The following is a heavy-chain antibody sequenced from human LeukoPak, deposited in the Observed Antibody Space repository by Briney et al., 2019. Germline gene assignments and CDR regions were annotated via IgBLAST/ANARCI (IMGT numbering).Heavy chain of an antibody. Sequence: GGSLRLSCAGSGFTFNNYEMNWVRQAPGKGLEWVSYISSSGSTISYADSVKGRFTISRDNAKNSLYLQMNSLRAEDTAVYYCTGLRRLQRFDYWGQGTLVTVSS. CDR3: TGLRRLQRFDY. CDR2: ISSSGSTI. D-gene: IGHD5-24*01. CDR1: GFTFNNYE. V-gene: IGHV3-48*03. J-gene: IGHJ4*02.